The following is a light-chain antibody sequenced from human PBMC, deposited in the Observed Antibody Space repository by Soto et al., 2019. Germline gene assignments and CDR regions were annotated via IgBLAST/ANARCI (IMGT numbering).Light chain of an antibody. V-gene: IGLV1-51*01. J-gene: IGLJ3*02. CDR2: DKN. CDR1: SSNIGSNY. Sequence: QSVLTQPPSVSAAPGQTVIISCSGSSSNIGSNYVSWYQQLPGTAPKLLIYDKNERPSGIPDRFSASKSGTSATLGITGLQTGDEADYYCGAWDHSLNVGVFGGGTKVTV. CDR3: GAWDHSLNVGV.